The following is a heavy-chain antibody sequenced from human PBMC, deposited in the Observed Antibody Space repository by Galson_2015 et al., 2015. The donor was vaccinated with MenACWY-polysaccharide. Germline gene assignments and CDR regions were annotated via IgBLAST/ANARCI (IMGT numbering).Heavy chain of an antibody. V-gene: IGHV3-30*02. J-gene: IGHJ4*02. CDR1: GFTFRSYG. CDR2: IRYDGRDK. D-gene: IGHD6-13*01. Sequence: SLRLSCAASGFTFRSYGMHWVRQAPGKGLKWVAFIRYDGRDKYYADSVKGRFTLSRDNSKNTLYLQMDSLRAEDTAVYYCAKDRTAAASDGDYWGQGTLVTVSS. CDR3: AKDRTAAASDGDY.